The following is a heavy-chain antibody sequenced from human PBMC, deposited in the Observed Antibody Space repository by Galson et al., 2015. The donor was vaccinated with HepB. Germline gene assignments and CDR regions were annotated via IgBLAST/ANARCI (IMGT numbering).Heavy chain of an antibody. CDR2: ISYDGNNK. CDR3: ATGNYADALDV. CDR1: GLTFSTYT. J-gene: IGHJ3*01. Sequence: SLRLSCAATGLTFSTYTMHWVRQAPGKGLEWLAIISYDGNNKNFADSVRGRFTASRDNSKNTLYLQMDNLRPEDTAIYHCATGNYADALDVWGQGTLVTVSS. V-gene: IGHV3-30-3*01. D-gene: IGHD3-16*01.